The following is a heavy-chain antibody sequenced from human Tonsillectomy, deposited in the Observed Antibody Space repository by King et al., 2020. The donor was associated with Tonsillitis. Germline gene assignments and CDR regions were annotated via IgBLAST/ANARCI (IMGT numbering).Heavy chain of an antibody. CDR3: ARLSGGSVDY. D-gene: IGHD2-15*01. CDR2: INQDGIEK. CDR1: GFAFCSYW. Sequence: VQLVQSGGGLVQPGGSLRLSCAASGFAFCSYWMSCVRQAPGKGLEGVGNINQDGIEKYCVDSVKGRFTISRYNAKNSLDLQMNSLGAEDTAVYYCARLSGGSVDYWGQGTLVTVSS. V-gene: IGHV3-7*03. J-gene: IGHJ4*02.